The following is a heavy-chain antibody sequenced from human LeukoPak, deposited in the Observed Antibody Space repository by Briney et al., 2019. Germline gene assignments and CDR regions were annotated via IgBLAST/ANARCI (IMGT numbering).Heavy chain of an antibody. V-gene: IGHV3-74*01. D-gene: IGHD3-3*01. CDR1: GFDFSSNW. CDR2: IKGDGIST. J-gene: IGHJ4*02. CDR3: TKDHYWSIDY. Sequence: GGSLRLSCAASGFDFSSNWMHWVRHAPGQGLVWVSRIKGDGISTNYADSVKGRFTISRDIAKNTLYLQMNSLRAEDTGVYYCTKDHYWSIDYWGRGTLVTVSS.